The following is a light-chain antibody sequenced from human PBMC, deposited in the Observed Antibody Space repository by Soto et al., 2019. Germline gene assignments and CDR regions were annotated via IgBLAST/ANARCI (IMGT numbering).Light chain of an antibody. J-gene: IGKJ2*01. CDR3: QQYGSSPPYT. Sequence: EVVLTQSPGTLSLSPGERATLSCRASQSVSNKYLAWYQQKPGQAPRLLLFGSSDRATGIPDRFSGSGSGTHFTLTISRLEPEDFAVYYCQQYGSSPPYTFGQGTKLEIK. CDR1: QSVSNKY. CDR2: GSS. V-gene: IGKV3-20*01.